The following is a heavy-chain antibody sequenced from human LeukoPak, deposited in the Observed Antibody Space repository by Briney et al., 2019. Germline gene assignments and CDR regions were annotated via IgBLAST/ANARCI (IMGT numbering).Heavy chain of an antibody. D-gene: IGHD3-9*01. V-gene: IGHV3-21*01. CDR1: GFTFSSYS. CDR3: ARGYDILTGSDY. Sequence: GGSLRLSCAASGFTFSSYSMNWVRQAPGKGLEWVSSISSSSSYIYYADSVKGRFTISRDNAKNSLYLQMNSLRAEGTAVYYCARGYDILTGSDYWGQGTLVTVSS. J-gene: IGHJ4*02. CDR2: ISSSSSYI.